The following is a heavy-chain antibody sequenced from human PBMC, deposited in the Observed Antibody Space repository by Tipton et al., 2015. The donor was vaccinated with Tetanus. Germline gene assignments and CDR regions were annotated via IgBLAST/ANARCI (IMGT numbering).Heavy chain of an antibody. V-gene: IGHV3-7*01. CDR3: ARAISSRWGKHDAFDI. CDR1: GFTFSSYN. CDR2: IKQDGSAL. J-gene: IGHJ3*02. Sequence: SLRLSCVASGFTFSSYNMDWVRQAPGKGLEWVANIKQDGSALYYVDSVKGRFNFSRDNAENSLYLQVNSLRVEDTAVYYCARAISSRWGKHDAFDIWGQGTTVAVSS. D-gene: IGHD3-16*01.